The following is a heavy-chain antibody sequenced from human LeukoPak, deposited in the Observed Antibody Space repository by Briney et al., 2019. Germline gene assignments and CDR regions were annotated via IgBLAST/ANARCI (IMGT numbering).Heavy chain of an antibody. D-gene: IGHD3-22*01. CDR1: GYSFTSYW. V-gene: IGHV5-51*01. CDR2: IYPGGSDT. J-gene: IGHJ1*01. Sequence: GESLKISCKGSGYSFTSYWIGWVRQMPGKGLEWMGIIYPGGSDTRYSPSFQGQVTISADKSISTAYLQWSSLKASDTAMYYCANYYDSSGYYYRQYFQHWGQGTLVTVSS. CDR3: ANYYDSSGYYYRQYFQH.